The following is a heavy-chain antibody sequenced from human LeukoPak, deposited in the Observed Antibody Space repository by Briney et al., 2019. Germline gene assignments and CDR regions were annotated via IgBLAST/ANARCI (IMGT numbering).Heavy chain of an antibody. CDR1: GFSFSSYG. J-gene: IGHJ6*03. CDR2: IPYDGSNK. V-gene: IGHV3-30*03. D-gene: IGHD1-26*01. Sequence: GGSLRLSCAASGFSFSSYGMHWVRQAPGKGLEWLAVIPYDGSNKVYADSVKGRVTISRDNSKNMVYLQMNSLRAEDTAVYYCARDPYSGSYGNYYYYFMDVWGKGTTVTISS. CDR3: ARDPYSGSYGNYYYYFMDV.